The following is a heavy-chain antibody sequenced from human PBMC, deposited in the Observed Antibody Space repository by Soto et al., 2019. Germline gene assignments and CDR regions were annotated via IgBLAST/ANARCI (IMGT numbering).Heavy chain of an antibody. D-gene: IGHD1-7*01. J-gene: IGHJ5*02. CDR2: IYYSGST. CDR3: ARRYNWNSGGPFDP. CDR1: GGSISSGGYY. V-gene: IGHV4-31*03. Sequence: QVQLQESGPGLVKPSQTLSLTCTVSGGSISSGGYYWSWIRQHPGKGLEWIGYIYYSGSTYYNLSLKSRVTIAVDTSKNQVSLRLSSVTAADTAVYYCARRYNWNSGGPFDPWGQGTLVTVSS.